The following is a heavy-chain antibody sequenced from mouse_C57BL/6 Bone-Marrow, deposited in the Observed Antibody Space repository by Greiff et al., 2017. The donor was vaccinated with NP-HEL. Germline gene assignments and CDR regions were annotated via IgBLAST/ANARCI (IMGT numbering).Heavy chain of an antibody. CDR1: GFSLTSYG. CDR2: IWSGGST. D-gene: IGHD2-10*02. J-gene: IGHJ2*01. CDR3: ARGKYGNYDY. Sequence: VQGVESGPGLVQPSQSLSIPCTVSGFSLTSYGVHWVRQSPGKGLEWLGVIWSGGSTDSNAAFISRLNISKDNSKSQVFFKMNSLQADDTAIYYCARGKYGNYDYWGQGTTLTVSS. V-gene: IGHV2-2*01.